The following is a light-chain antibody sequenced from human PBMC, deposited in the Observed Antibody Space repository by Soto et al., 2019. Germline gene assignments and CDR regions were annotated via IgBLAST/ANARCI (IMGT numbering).Light chain of an antibody. CDR1: NSNIGAGFD. J-gene: IGLJ2*01. Sequence: QSVLTQPPSVSGAPGQRVTISCTGSNSNIGAGFDVHWYQQCPGTAPKLLIYRNNQRPSGVPDRFSGSKSGTSASLAITGLQAEDEADYYCQSFWVFGGGTKLTVL. CDR2: RNN. V-gene: IGLV1-40*01. CDR3: QSFWV.